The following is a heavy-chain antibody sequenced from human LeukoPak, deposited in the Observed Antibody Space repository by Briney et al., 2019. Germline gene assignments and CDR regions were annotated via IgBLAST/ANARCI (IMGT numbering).Heavy chain of an antibody. CDR3: AKDVCRYNSGCLSFDY. D-gene: IGHD6-19*01. V-gene: IGHV3-23*01. Sequence: PGGSLRLSCAASGLTFSNYAMTWVRQPPGKGLAWVSAISGSGDYTYYADSVKGRYTISRDNSKNTLYLQMNSLRVEDTAVYYCAKDVCRYNSGCLSFDYWGQGTLVTVSS. J-gene: IGHJ4*02. CDR2: ISGSGDYT. CDR1: GLTFSNYA.